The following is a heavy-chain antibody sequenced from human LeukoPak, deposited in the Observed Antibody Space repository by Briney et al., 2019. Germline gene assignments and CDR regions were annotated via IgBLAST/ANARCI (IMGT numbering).Heavy chain of an antibody. CDR1: GYTFTSYY. Sequence: ASVEVSCKASGYTFTSYYMHWVRQAPGQGLEWMGIINPSGGSTSYAQKFQGRVTMTRDMSTSTVYMELSSLRSEDTAVYYCARGGLGTYFDYWGQGTLVTVSS. J-gene: IGHJ4*02. CDR2: INPSGGST. V-gene: IGHV1-46*01. D-gene: IGHD1/OR15-1a*01. CDR3: ARGGLGTYFDY.